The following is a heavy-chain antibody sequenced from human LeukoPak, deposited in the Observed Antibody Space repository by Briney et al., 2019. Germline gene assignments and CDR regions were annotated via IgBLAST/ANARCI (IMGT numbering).Heavy chain of an antibody. CDR1: GFNFNSYA. D-gene: IGHD3-16*01. CDR3: ATELRILSWGVDAFDI. J-gene: IGHJ3*02. V-gene: IGHV3-30*04. Sequence: GGSLRLSCAASGFNFNSYAVHWVRQAPGKGLEWVAFISYDGSNKYYADSVKGRFTISRDTSKTTLYVQMNSLRTEDTALYYCATELRILSWGVDAFDIWGQGTMVTVSS. CDR2: ISYDGSNK.